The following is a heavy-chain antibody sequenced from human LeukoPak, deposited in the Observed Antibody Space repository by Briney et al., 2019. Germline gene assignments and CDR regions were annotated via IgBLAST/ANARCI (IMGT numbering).Heavy chain of an antibody. CDR3: AKGYCRGGSCNSGY. CDR1: GFSFSDYW. V-gene: IGHV3-7*03. Sequence: GGSLRLFCAASGFSFSDYWMNWVRQAPGKGLEWVAEIKPDGREKNYVGSVKGRFTISRDNAKNSLYLQMNSLRAEDTAVYYCAKGYCRGGSCNSGYWGQGTLVTVSS. J-gene: IGHJ4*02. CDR2: IKPDGREK. D-gene: IGHD2-15*01.